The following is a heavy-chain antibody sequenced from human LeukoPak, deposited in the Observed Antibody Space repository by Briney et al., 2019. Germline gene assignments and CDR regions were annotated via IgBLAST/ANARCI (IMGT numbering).Heavy chain of an antibody. CDR3: ARLTWALSGYYTGIDDDY. V-gene: IGHV1-69*13. D-gene: IGHD3-3*01. Sequence: SVKVSCKASGGTFSSYAISWVRQAPGQGLEWMGGIIPIFGTANYAQKFQGRVTITADESTSTAYMEPSSLRSEDTAVYYCARLTWALSGYYTGIDDDYWGQGTLVTVSS. J-gene: IGHJ4*02. CDR2: IIPIFGTA. CDR1: GGTFSSYA.